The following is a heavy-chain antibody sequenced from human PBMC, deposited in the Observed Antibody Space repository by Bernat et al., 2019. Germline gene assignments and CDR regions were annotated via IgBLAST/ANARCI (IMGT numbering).Heavy chain of an antibody. Sequence: QVQLVQSGAEVKKPGASVKVSCKASGYTFTSYAMHWVRQAPGQRLEWMGWINAGNGNTKYSQKFQGRVTITREPSASTAYMELSSLRSEDTAVYYCARDGAVRYFDLWGRGTLVTVSS. V-gene: IGHV1-3*01. D-gene: IGHD2-8*01. CDR1: GYTFTSYA. CDR2: INAGNGNT. J-gene: IGHJ2*01. CDR3: ARDGAVRYFDL.